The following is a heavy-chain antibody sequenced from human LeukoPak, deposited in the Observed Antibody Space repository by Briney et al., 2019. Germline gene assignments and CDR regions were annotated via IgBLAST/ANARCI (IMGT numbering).Heavy chain of an antibody. V-gene: IGHV3-7*03. D-gene: IGHD5-12*01. CDR1: GFIFSENW. J-gene: IGHJ4*02. CDR3: ARVPVATSPFDY. Sequence: GGSLRLSCAGSGFIFSENWMSWVRLTPGEGLEWVANIKYDGSQKSYADSVRGRFTISRDNARNSLYLVMNSLRSDDTAVYYCARVPVATSPFDYWGQGTLVTVSS. CDR2: IKYDGSQK.